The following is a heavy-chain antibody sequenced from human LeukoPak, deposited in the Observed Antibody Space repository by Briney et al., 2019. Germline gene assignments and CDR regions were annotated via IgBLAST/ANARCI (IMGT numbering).Heavy chain of an antibody. CDR1: GGSISSGSYY. CDR2: IYTSGST. V-gene: IGHV4-61*02. CDR3: ARVAMGEHFDY. J-gene: IGHJ4*02. Sequence: SETLSLTCTVSGGSISSGSYYWSWIRQPAGKGLEWIGRIYTSGSTNYNPSLKSRVTISVDTSKNQLSLKLSSVTAADTAVYYCARVAMGEHFDYWGQGTLVTVSS. D-gene: IGHD3-16*01.